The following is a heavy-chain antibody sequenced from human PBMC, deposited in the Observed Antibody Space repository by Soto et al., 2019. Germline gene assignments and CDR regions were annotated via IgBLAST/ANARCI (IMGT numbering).Heavy chain of an antibody. V-gene: IGHV5-51*01. J-gene: IGHJ6*02. CDR1: GYIFTTYW. CDR3: VADTARTYYFYAMDV. D-gene: IGHD5-18*01. Sequence: PVASRRISWKVSGYIFTTYWIAWVRQIPGKGLEWMGIIYPGDSDARYSPSFQGQVTMSVDESSSTAYLQWDSLKASDTAIYYCVADTARTYYFYAMDVWGQGTTVTVSS. CDR2: IYPGDSDA.